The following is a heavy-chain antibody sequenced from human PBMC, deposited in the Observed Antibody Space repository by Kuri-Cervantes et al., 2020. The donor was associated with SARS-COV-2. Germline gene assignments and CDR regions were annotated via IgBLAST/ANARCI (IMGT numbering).Heavy chain of an antibody. D-gene: IGHD3-22*01. Sequence: GESLKISCAASGFNFRSYAMSWVRQAPGKGLDWVSLIYGGTTTFYADSVKGRFTISRDDPKNTLYLQMDSLRAEDTAIYYCAKLQYYDSSGYLSSFDDWGQGALVTVSS. V-gene: IGHV3-23*03. CDR1: GFNFRSYA. J-gene: IGHJ4*02. CDR2: IYGGTTT. CDR3: AKLQYYDSSGYLSSFDD.